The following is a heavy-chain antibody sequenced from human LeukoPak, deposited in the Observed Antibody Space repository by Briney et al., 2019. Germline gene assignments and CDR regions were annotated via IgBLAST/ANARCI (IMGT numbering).Heavy chain of an antibody. CDR2: IIPIFGTA. J-gene: IGHJ4*02. V-gene: IGHV1-69*01. CDR3: ARFQRGSLTDDY. Sequence: GSSVTVSCKASGGTFSSYAISWVRQAPGLGLEWMGGIIPIFGTANYAQKFQGRVTITADESTSTAYMELSSLRSADTAVYYCARFQRGSLTDDYWGQGTLVTVSS. D-gene: IGHD7-27*01. CDR1: GGTFSSYA.